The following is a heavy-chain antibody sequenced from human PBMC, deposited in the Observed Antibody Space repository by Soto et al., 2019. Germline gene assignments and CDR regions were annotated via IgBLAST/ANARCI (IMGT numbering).Heavy chain of an antibody. CDR1: GFTFSSYG. V-gene: IGHV3-30*18. D-gene: IGHD2-2*01. CDR3: AKGQDCISTSRRYYYYGMDV. J-gene: IGHJ6*02. Sequence: QVQLVESGGGVVQPGRSLRLSCAASGFTFSSYGMHWVRQAPGKGLEWVAVISYDGSNKYYADSVKGRFTISRDNSKNTLYLQMNSLRAEDTAVYYCAKGQDCISTSRRYYYYGMDVWGQGTTVTVSS. CDR2: ISYDGSNK.